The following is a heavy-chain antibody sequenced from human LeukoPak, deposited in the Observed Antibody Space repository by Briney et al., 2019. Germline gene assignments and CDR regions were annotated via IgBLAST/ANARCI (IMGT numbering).Heavy chain of an antibody. CDR3: ARTQYYYDSSGRRGYFDL. D-gene: IGHD3-22*01. CDR1: GYTFTSYG. V-gene: IGHV1-18*01. Sequence: GASVKASCKASGYTFTSYGISWVRQAPGQGLEWMGWISAYNGNTNYAQKLQGRVTMTTDTSTSTAYMELRSLRSDDTAVYYCARTQYYYDSSGRRGYFDLWGRGTLVTVSS. J-gene: IGHJ2*01. CDR2: ISAYNGNT.